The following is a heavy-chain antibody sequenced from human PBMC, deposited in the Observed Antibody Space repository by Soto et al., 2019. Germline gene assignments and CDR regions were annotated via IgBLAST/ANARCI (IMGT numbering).Heavy chain of an antibody. Sequence: PSETLSLTCTVSGGSISSTSYYWGWIRQPPGEGLEWIGSIYYSGNTYYNPSLKSRVTISVDTSKNQFSLKVSSVTAADTAVCYCASRVTSNTYWDYWGQGTLVTVSS. CDR1: GGSISSTSYY. CDR3: ASRVTSNTYWDY. D-gene: IGHD2-15*01. J-gene: IGHJ4*02. V-gene: IGHV4-39*01. CDR2: IYYSGNT.